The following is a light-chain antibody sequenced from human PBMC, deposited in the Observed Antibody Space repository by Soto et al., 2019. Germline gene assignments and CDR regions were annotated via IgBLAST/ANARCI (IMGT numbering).Light chain of an antibody. CDR1: QSLLHSNGYNY. Sequence: DIVMTQSPLSLPVTPGEPASISCRSSQSLLHSNGYNYLDWYLQKPGQSPQLLIYLGSNRASGVPDRFSGSGSGTDFTLKISRVEAEDVGVYYCMQALRTAWPFGQGTKVEIK. J-gene: IGKJ1*01. CDR2: LGS. CDR3: MQALRTAWP. V-gene: IGKV2-28*01.